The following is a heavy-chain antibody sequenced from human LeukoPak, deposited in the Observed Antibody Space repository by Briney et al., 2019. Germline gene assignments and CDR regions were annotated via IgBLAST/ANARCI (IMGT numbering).Heavy chain of an antibody. D-gene: IGHD3-16*02. CDR1: GFTFSSYW. V-gene: IGHV3-7*01. Sequence: GSLRLSCAASGFTFSSYWMSWVRQAPGKGLEWVANIKQDGSEKYYVDSVKGRFTISRDNAENSLYLQMNSLRAEDTAVYYCARAHYDYVWGSYRYSPDALDIWGQGTMVTVSS. CDR3: ARAHYDYVWGSYRYSPDALDI. CDR2: IKQDGSEK. J-gene: IGHJ3*02.